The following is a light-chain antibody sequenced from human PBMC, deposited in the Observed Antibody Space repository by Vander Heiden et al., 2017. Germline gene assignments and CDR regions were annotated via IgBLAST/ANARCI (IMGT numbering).Light chain of an antibody. Sequence: DIQMTQSPCSLSASVGDRVTITCRASQSISSYFNWYQQKPGKAPKLLIYAAASLQRGVPSRFSGSGSGTDFTLTISSLQPEDFATYYCQQSYSTPQTFGQGTKVEIK. V-gene: IGKV1-39*01. CDR1: QSISSY. J-gene: IGKJ1*01. CDR2: AAA. CDR3: QQSYSTPQT.